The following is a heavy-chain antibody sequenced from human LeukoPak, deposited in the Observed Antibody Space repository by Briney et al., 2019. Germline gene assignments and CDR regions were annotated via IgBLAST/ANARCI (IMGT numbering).Heavy chain of an antibody. CDR3: ARDPGSNYALDY. J-gene: IGHJ4*02. CDR1: GFTFSSYA. V-gene: IGHV3-23*01. CDR2: ISGSGGST. Sequence: GGSLRLSCAASGFTFSSYAMSWVRQAPGKGLEWVSAISGSGGSTYYADSVKGRFTISRDNSKNTLYLQMNSLRAEDTAVYYCARDPGSNYALDYWGQGTLVTVSS. D-gene: IGHD4-11*01.